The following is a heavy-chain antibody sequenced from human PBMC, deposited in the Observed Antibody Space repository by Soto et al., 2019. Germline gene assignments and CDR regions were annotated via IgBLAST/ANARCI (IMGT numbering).Heavy chain of an antibody. CDR1: GYTFTGYY. V-gene: IGHV1-2*02. CDR2: INPSSGGT. CDR3: ARHQASGTWDYYYGMDV. J-gene: IGHJ6*02. Sequence: ASVKVSCKTSGYTFTGYYMYWVLQAPGKGLEWMGRINPSSGGTKYAENFQGRVTMTRDTSISTAYMELSRLRSDDTAVYFCARHQASGTWDYYYGMDVWGQGTTVTVSS. D-gene: IGHD1-26*01.